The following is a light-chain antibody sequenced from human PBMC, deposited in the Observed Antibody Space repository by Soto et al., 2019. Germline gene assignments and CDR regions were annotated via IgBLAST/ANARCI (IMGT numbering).Light chain of an antibody. J-gene: IGLJ2*01. CDR2: KDT. Sequence: SYELTQPPSVSVSPGQTASINCSGDALPKKYAYWYQQKPGQAPVLVMYKDTVRSSGIPERFSASSSGTTVNLTISGVQAEDEADYYCKSSENGNGYEVFGGGTKLPAL. CDR3: KSSENGNGYEV. V-gene: IGLV3-25*03. CDR1: ALPKKY.